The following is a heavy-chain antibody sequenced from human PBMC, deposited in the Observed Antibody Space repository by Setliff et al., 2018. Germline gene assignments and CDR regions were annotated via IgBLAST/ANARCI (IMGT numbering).Heavy chain of an antibody. CDR1: GHTFSTYG. D-gene: IGHD2-2*01. CDR2: IITNTGKT. V-gene: IGHV1-18*01. J-gene: IGHJ3*01. CDR3: ARFGGSCSSSSCYASDL. Sequence: ASVKVSCNASGHTFSTYGLHRVRQAPGQGPEWMGMIITNTGKTSYAQKFQGRVTMTTDTSTGTGYMELRSLRSDDTAVYFCARFGGSCSSSSCYASDLWGQGTRVTVSS.